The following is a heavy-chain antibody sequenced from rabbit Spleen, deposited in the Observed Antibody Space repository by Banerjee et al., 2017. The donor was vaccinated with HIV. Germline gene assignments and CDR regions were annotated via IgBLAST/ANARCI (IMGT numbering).Heavy chain of an antibody. CDR2: VHTGAIIST. J-gene: IGHJ4*01. Sequence: QEQLEESGGDLVKPGASLTLTCTASGFSLSNNYYMCWVRQAPGKGLEWIACVHTGAIISTAYASWAKGRFTISKTSSTTMTLQMTSLTAADTATYFCARGSATVTMVITGYYLGLWGQGTLVTVS. CDR1: GFSLSNNYY. V-gene: IGHV1S45*01. D-gene: IGHD2-1*01. CDR3: ARGSATVTMVITGYYLGL.